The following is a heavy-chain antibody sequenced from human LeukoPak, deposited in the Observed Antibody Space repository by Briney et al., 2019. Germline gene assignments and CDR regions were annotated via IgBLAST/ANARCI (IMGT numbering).Heavy chain of an antibody. CDR2: IYHSGST. D-gene: IGHD6-13*01. CDR1: GGSISSGGYS. J-gene: IGHJ4*02. V-gene: IGHV4-30-2*01. CDR3: ARDRVAAASLDY. Sequence: SQTLSLTCAVSGGSISSGGYSWSWIRQPPGKGLEWIGYIYHSGSTYYNPSLKSRVTVSVDRSKNQFSLKLSSVTAADTAVYYCARDRVAAASLDYWGQGTLVTVSS.